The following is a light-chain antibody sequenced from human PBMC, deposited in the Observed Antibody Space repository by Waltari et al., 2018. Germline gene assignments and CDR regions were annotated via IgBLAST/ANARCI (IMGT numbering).Light chain of an antibody. V-gene: IGKV1-5*03. CDR3: QQYRNLWT. Sequence: DIQMTQSPSTLSASVGDRVTITCRASQSLSNWLAWYQQKPGKAPKVLSYKASTLESGVPSRFSGSGSRTEFTLTISSLQPDDFATYYCQQYRNLWTFGQGTKVEIK. J-gene: IGKJ1*01. CDR2: KAS. CDR1: QSLSNW.